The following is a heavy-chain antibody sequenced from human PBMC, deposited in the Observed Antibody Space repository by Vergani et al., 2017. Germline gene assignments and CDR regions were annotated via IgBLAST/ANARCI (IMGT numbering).Heavy chain of an antibody. D-gene: IGHD2-15*01. Sequence: QVQLVQSGAEVKKPGASVKVSCKASGYTFTGYYMHWVRQAPGQGLEWMGGIIPIFGTANYAQKFQGRVTITADESTSTAYMELSSLRSEDTAVYYCACSGGTDGPGAFDIWGQGTTVTVSS. CDR2: IIPIFGTA. J-gene: IGHJ3*02. V-gene: IGHV1-69*01. CDR1: GYTFTGYY. CDR3: ACSGGTDGPGAFDI.